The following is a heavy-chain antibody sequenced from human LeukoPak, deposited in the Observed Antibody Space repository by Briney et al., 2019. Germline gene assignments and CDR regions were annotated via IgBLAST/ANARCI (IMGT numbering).Heavy chain of an antibody. CDR2: IYYSGST. V-gene: IGHV4-59*01. Sequence: PSETLSLTCTVSGGSFSSYYWSWIRQPPGKGLEWIWYIYYSGSTNYNPYLKSRVTISVDPSKNQFSLKLSSVTAADTAVYYCARAPYYYDSSGYGAFDIWGQGTMVTVSS. J-gene: IGHJ3*02. CDR1: GGSFSSYY. CDR3: ARAPYYYDSSGYGAFDI. D-gene: IGHD3-22*01.